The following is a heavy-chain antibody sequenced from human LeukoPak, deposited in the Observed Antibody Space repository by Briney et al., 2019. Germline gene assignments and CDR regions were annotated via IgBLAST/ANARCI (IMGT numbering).Heavy chain of an antibody. J-gene: IGHJ4*02. Sequence: PGGSLRLPCAASGFTFSSFGMNWVRQAPGKGLEWVSSISGSSTYIYYADSVKGRFTISRDNSKNSLYLQMNSLRTEDTALYYCAKDLGYSTTPDYWGQGTLVTVSS. V-gene: IGHV3-21*04. CDR3: AKDLGYSTTPDY. D-gene: IGHD6-13*01. CDR1: GFTFSSFG. CDR2: ISGSSTYI.